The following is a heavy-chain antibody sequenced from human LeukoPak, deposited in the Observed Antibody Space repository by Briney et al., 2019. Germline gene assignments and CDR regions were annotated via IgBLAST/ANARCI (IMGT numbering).Heavy chain of an antibody. D-gene: IGHD5-12*01. CDR2: IYPGDSDT. CDR1: EYSFSPYW. CDR3: ARTSYSGYDYARFDP. J-gene: IGHJ5*02. Sequence: GESLKISCKGSEYSFSPYWIGWVRQMPGKGLEWMGIIYPGDSDTRYSPSFQGQVTISADKSISTAYLQWSSLKASDTAMYYCARTSYSGYDYARFDPWGQGTLVTVSS. V-gene: IGHV5-51*01.